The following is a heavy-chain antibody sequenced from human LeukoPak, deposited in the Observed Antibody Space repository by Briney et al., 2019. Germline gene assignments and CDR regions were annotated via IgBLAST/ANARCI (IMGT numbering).Heavy chain of an antibody. D-gene: IGHD2-21*02. Sequence: QSGGSLRLSCAASGFTVISNLMTWVRQSPGRGLEWLSSLYSGGATYYADSVKGRFTISRDHSKNTLYLQMNSLRAEDTAVYYCAKDLRANMVTATEPYYYYYGMDVWGQGTTVTVSS. CDR2: LYSGGAT. V-gene: IGHV3-53*05. CDR1: GFTVISNL. J-gene: IGHJ6*02. CDR3: AKDLRANMVTATEPYYYYYGMDV.